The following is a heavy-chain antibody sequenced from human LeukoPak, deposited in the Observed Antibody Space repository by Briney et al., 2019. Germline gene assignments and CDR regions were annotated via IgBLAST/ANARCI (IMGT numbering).Heavy chain of an antibody. J-gene: IGHJ5*02. CDR3: ARGIYDGRGKWFDP. CDR1: GYTFTGYY. D-gene: IGHD3-16*01. Sequence: ASVKLSCKASGYTFTGYYIHWVRQSPGQGLEWMGWINPNSGGTNDAQNFQDRVTMTRDTSSSTVYMELSRLRSDDTAVYYCARGIYDGRGKWFDPWGQGTLVTVSS. CDR2: INPNSGGT. V-gene: IGHV1-2*02.